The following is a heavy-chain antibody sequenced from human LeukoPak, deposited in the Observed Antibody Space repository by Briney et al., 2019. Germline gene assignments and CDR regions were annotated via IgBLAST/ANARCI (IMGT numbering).Heavy chain of an antibody. CDR3: ARVGGGYFDY. Sequence: GGSLRLSCAASGFTLSRYSMHWIRQAPGKGLEYVSAISSDGGRTYYANSVKGRFTISRDNSKNTLYLQMGSLRGEDMAVYYCARVGGGYFDYWGQGTLVTVSS. CDR2: ISSDGGRT. CDR1: GFTLSRYS. D-gene: IGHD3-10*01. J-gene: IGHJ4*02. V-gene: IGHV3-64*01.